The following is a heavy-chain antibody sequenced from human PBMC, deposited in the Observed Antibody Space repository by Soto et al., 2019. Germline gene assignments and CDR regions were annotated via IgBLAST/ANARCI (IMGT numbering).Heavy chain of an antibody. CDR1: GFTFSNAW. Sequence: GGSLRLSCAASGFTFSNAWMSWVRQAPGKGLEWVGRIKSKTDGGTTDYAAPVKGRFTISRDDSTNTLYLQMNSLKTEDTAVYYCTTADAAAGYGDYIVFDYWGQGTLVTVSS. D-gene: IGHD4-17*01. CDR3: TTADAAAGYGDYIVFDY. CDR2: IKSKTDGGTT. V-gene: IGHV3-15*01. J-gene: IGHJ4*02.